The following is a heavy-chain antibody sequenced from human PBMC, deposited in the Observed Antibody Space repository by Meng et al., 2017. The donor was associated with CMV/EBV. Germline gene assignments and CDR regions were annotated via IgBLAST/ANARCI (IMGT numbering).Heavy chain of an antibody. CDR3: ARIVTQWRYCSSTSCYKSGYFDL. V-gene: IGHV3-30*04. D-gene: IGHD2-2*01. CDR1: GFTFSSYA. CDR2: ISYDGSNK. J-gene: IGHJ2*01. Sequence: GESLKISCAAFGFTFSSYAMHWVRQAPGKGLEWVAVISYDGSNKYYADSVKGRFTISRDNAKNSLYLQMNSLRAEDTAVYYCARIVTQWRYCSSTSCYKSGYFDLWGRGTLVTVSS.